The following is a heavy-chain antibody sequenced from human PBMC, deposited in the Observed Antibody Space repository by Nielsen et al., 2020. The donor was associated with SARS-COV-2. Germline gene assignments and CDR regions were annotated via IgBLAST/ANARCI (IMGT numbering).Heavy chain of an antibody. CDR1: GFTFTAYW. CDR3: ARDGVVGSTNTFDV. CDR2: INFDGTGT. D-gene: IGHD1-26*01. J-gene: IGHJ4*02. Sequence: GGSLRLSCTASGFTFTAYWMHWVRQAPGKGLTWVSHINFDGTGTSYADSVKGRFTISRDNAKNTVYLQMNSLRAEDTAVYYCARDGVVGSTNTFDVWGQGTPVTVSS. V-gene: IGHV3-74*01.